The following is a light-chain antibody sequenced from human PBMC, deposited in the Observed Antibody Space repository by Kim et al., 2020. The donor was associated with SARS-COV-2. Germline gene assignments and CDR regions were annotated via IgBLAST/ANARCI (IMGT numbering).Light chain of an antibody. CDR2: GRN. V-gene: IGLV3-19*01. Sequence: SSELTQDPAVSVALGQTVRITCQGDSLRRYYASWYQQKPGQAPVLVIYGRNNRPSGIPDRFSGSTSGNTASLTITGAQAEDEADYYCNSRDSSDIVVFGGGTQLTVL. CDR1: SLRRYY. CDR3: NSRDSSDIVV. J-gene: IGLJ2*01.